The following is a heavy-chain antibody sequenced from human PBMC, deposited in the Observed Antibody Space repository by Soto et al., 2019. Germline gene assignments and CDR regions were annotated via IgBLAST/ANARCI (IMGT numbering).Heavy chain of an antibody. D-gene: IGHD3-22*01. CDR1: GFTFSSYA. CDR2: ISGSGGST. J-gene: IGHJ3*02. V-gene: IGHV3-23*01. CDR3: AKDPGRQWLLADAFDI. Sequence: GGSLRLSCAASGFTFSSYAMSWVRQAPEKGLEWVSAISGSGGSTYYADSVKGRFTISRDNSKNTLYLQMNSLRAEDTAVYYCAKDPGRQWLLADAFDIWGQGTMVTVSS.